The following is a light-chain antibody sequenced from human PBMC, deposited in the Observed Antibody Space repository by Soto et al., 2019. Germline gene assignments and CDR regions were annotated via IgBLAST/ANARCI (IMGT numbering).Light chain of an antibody. V-gene: IGKV1-8*01. CDR1: QGISSY. CDR2: AAS. CDR3: QQYDNLPPYT. Sequence: AIRMTQSPSSLSASTGDRVTITCRASQGISSYLAWYQQKPGKAPKLLIYAASTLQSGVPSRFSGSGSGTDFTLTISCLQSEDFATYYCQQYDNLPPYTFGQGTKLEIK. J-gene: IGKJ2*01.